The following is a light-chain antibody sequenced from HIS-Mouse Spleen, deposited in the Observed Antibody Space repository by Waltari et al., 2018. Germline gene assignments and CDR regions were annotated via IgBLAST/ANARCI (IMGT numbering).Light chain of an antibody. J-gene: IGKJ2*01. V-gene: IGKV4-1*01. CDR2: WAS. CDR3: QQYYSTPYT. CDR1: QSVLYSSNNKNY. Sequence: DIVMTQSPDSLAVSLGERATINRKSSQSVLYSSNNKNYLSWYQQKPGQPPKLLIYWASTRESGVPDRFSGSGSGTDFTLTISRLQAEDVAVYYCQQYYSTPYTFGQGTKLEIK.